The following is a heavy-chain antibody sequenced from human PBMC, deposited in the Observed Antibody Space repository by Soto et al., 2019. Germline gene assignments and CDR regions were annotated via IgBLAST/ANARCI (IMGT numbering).Heavy chain of an antibody. J-gene: IGHJ4*02. CDR2: IYYSGST. Sequence: SETLSLTCTVSGGSISSGDYYWSWIRQPPGKGLEWIGYIYYSGSTYYNPSLKSRVTISVDTSKNQFSLKLSSVTAADTAVYFCARVRYYDSSRYYWDFDYWGQGTLVTVSS. CDR1: GGSISSGDYY. CDR3: ARVRYYDSSRYYWDFDY. V-gene: IGHV4-30-4*01. D-gene: IGHD3-22*01.